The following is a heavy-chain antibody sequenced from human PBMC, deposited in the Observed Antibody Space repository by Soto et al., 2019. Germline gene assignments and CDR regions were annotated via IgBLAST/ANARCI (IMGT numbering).Heavy chain of an antibody. CDR1: GGSISSYY. Sequence: QVQLQESGPGLVKPSETLSLTCTVSGGSISSYYWSWIRQPPGKGLEWIGYIYYSGSTNYNPSLKSRYTISVDQSKNQFAPKRSSVAAADTAVYYCARHRTTASYFDYRGQGTLVTVSS. V-gene: IGHV4-59*08. J-gene: IGHJ4*02. CDR2: IYYSGST. CDR3: ARHRTTASYFDY. D-gene: IGHD1-7*01.